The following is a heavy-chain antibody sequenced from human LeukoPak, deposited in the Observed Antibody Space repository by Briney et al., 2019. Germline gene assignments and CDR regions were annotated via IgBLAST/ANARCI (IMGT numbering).Heavy chain of an antibody. Sequence: PGGSLRLSCAASGFTFSSYSMNWVRQAPGKGLEWVSSISSSSNYIYYADSVKGRFTISRDNAKNSLYLQMNSLRAEDTAVYYCAREFTVVNPRGFDYWGQGTLVTVSS. CDR3: AREFTVVNPRGFDY. J-gene: IGHJ4*02. CDR2: ISSSSNYI. V-gene: IGHV3-21*01. CDR1: GFTFSSYS. D-gene: IGHD4-23*01.